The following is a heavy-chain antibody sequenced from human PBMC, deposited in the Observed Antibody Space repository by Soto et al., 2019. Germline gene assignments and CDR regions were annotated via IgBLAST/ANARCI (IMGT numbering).Heavy chain of an antibody. V-gene: IGHV2-5*02. CDR3: SHSGDCSGGRCYSVGWFDR. CDR2: IYWDDDK. CDR1: GFALSTSGVG. D-gene: IGHD2-15*01. J-gene: IGHJ5*02. Sequence: QITLKESGPTLVKPTQSLTLTCTFSGFALSTSGVGVGWIRQPPGNALEWLALIYWDDDKRYSLSLKSRLTITKDSYKKQVILTMTNMDPVDTATYFGSHSGDCSGGRCYSVGWFDRWGQGTLKTVAS.